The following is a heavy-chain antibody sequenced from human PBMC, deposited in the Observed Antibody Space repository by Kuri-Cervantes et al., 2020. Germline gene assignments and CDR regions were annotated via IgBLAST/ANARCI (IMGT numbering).Heavy chain of an antibody. Sequence: ESLKISCTVSGGSISSYYWSWIRQPPGKGLEWIGYIYYSGSTNYNPSLKSRVTISVDTSKNQFSLKLSSVTAADTAVYYCARGFILQGEVYGFDYWGQGTLVTVSS. CDR2: IYYSGST. J-gene: IGHJ4*02. CDR3: ARGFILQGEVYGFDY. V-gene: IGHV4-59*12. CDR1: GGSISSYY. D-gene: IGHD5/OR15-5a*01.